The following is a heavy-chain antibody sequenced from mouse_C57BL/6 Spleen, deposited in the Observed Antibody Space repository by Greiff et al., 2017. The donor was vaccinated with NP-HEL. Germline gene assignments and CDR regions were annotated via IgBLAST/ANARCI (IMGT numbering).Heavy chain of an antibody. CDR3: ARLPPAYYSNYVAMDY. CDR1: GYTFTSYW. Sequence: QVHVKQSGTELVKPGASVKLSCKASGYTFTSYWMHWVKQRPGQGLEWIGNINPSNGGTNYNEKFKSKATLTVDKSSSTAYMQLSSLTSEDSAVYYCARLPPAYYSNYVAMDYWGQGTSVTVSS. V-gene: IGHV1-53*01. CDR2: INPSNGGT. J-gene: IGHJ4*01. D-gene: IGHD2-5*01.